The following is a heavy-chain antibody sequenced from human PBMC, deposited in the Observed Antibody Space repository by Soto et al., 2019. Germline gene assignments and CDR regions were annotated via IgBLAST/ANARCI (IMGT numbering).Heavy chain of an antibody. Sequence: QVQLVESGGGLVKPGGSLRLSCAASGFSFSDSYMSWVRQAPGKGLEWVAYISGSSGYTGYADSVKGRFTISRDNAKNSLYLQMNRLRVEDRAVYYCGRGRGGYGPPAVWGQGTTVTVSS. D-gene: IGHD3-10*01. CDR1: GFSFSDSY. J-gene: IGHJ6*02. CDR2: ISGSSGYT. V-gene: IGHV3-11*06. CDR3: GRGRGGYGPPAV.